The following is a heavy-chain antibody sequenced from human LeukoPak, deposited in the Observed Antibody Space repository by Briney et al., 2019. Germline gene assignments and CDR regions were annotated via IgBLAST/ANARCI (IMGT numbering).Heavy chain of an antibody. Sequence: PSETLSLTCAVSGASINNSYWNWIRQSPEKRLEWIGYISSSGSANYNPSLKSRVTMSIDRFKNQFSLKLSSVTAADTAVYYCARSAAAGIQYFQHWGQGTLVTVSS. D-gene: IGHD6-13*01. V-gene: IGHV4-59*12. CDR1: GASINNSY. J-gene: IGHJ1*01. CDR3: ARSAAAGIQYFQH. CDR2: ISSSGSA.